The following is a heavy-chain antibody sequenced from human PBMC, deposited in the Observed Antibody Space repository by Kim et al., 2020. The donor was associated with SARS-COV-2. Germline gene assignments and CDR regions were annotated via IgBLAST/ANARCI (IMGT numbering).Heavy chain of an antibody. V-gene: IGHV3-23*01. J-gene: IGHJ4*02. D-gene: IGHD3-10*01. Sequence: VKGRFTISRDNSKNTLYLQMNGLRAEDTAVYFCAKDTASGSYSPDYFDYWGQGTLVTVSS. CDR3: AKDTASGSYSPDYFDY.